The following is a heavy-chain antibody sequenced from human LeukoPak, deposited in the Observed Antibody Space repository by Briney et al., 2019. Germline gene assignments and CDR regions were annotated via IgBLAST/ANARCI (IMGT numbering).Heavy chain of an antibody. CDR3: ARDNDSRDPPHFDY. Sequence: ASVKVSCKVSGYTLTELSMHWVRQAPGKGLEWMGGFDPEDGETIYAQKFQGRVTMTEDTSTDTAYMELSSLRSEDTAVYYCARDNDSRDPPHFDYWGQGTLVTVSS. J-gene: IGHJ4*02. D-gene: IGHD3-16*01. CDR1: GYTLTELS. CDR2: FDPEDGET. V-gene: IGHV1-24*01.